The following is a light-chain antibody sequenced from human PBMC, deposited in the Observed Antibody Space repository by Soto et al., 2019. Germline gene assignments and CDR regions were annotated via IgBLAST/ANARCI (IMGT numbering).Light chain of an antibody. V-gene: IGLV2-14*03. J-gene: IGLJ1*01. Sequence: QSALTQPASVSGSPGQSITISCTGTSSDVGAYEYVSWYQQHPGEVPKLMIFDVSDRPSGVSNRFTASKSGNTASLTISGLQAEDEADYYCSSFTTSTSYVFGTGTKLTVL. CDR1: SSDVGAYEY. CDR2: DVS. CDR3: SSFTTSTSYV.